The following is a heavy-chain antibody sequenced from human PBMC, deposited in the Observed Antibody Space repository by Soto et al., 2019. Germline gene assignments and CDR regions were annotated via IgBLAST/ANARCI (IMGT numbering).Heavy chain of an antibody. CDR3: TRGYGDYVRDY. Sequence: EVQLVESGGGLVQPGESLKLSCAVSGFTVSGSAMHWVRQASGNGLEWVGRIRSKDNNYATAYAASVKGRFTIPRDDSKTTADLQRNALNTEETTVYYYTRGYGDYVRDYWGQGTLVTVSS. V-gene: IGHV3-73*01. J-gene: IGHJ4*02. D-gene: IGHD4-17*01. CDR2: IRSKDNNYAT. CDR1: GFTVSGSA.